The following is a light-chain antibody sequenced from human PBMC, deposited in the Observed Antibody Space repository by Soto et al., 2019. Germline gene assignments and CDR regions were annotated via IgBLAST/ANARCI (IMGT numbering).Light chain of an antibody. CDR3: QQYGSSPPIT. J-gene: IGKJ5*01. V-gene: IGKV3-20*01. Sequence: EVVMRQSPATLSVSPGERATLSCRAIQSVSSSYLAWYQQKPGQAPRLLIYGASSRATGIPDRFSGSGSGTDFTLTISRLEPEDFAVYYCQQYGSSPPITFGQGTRLEIK. CDR1: QSVSSSY. CDR2: GAS.